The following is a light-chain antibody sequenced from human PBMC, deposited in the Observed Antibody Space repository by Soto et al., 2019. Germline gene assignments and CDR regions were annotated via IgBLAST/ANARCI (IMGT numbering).Light chain of an antibody. V-gene: IGKV3-15*01. Sequence: IVMTQSPATLSVSPGERATLSCRASQSVSSNLAWYQHQPGQAPRVLIYGASTRATGFPARFSGSGSETEFTLTISSLQSEDFAVYYCQQYNNWPLTFGGGTKVDIK. CDR2: GAS. CDR3: QQYNNWPLT. J-gene: IGKJ4*01. CDR1: QSVSSN.